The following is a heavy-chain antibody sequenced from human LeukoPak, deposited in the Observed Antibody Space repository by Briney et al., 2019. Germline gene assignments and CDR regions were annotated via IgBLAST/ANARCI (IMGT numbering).Heavy chain of an antibody. CDR3: GMAMDV. D-gene: IGHD5-24*01. CDR1: TFTVSTNY. J-gene: IGHJ6*02. CDR2: IKQDGSEK. V-gene: IGHV3-7*05. Sequence: PGGSLRLSCAASTFTVSTNYMTWVRQAPGKGLEWVANIKQDGSEKYYVDSVKGRFTISRDNAKNSLYLQMSSLRAEDTAVYYCGMAMDVWGRGTTVTVSS.